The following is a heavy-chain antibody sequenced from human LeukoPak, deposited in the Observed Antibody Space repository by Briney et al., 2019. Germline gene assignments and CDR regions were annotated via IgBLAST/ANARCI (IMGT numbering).Heavy chain of an antibody. D-gene: IGHD2-2*01. J-gene: IGHJ4*02. CDR3: ARDKDIVVVPAAIDY. V-gene: IGHV3-21*01. Sequence: GGSLRLSCAASGFTFSSYSMNWVRQAPGKGLEWVSSISSSSSYIYYADSVKGRFTISRDNAKNSLYLQMNSLRAGDTAVYYCARDKDIVVVPAAIDYWGQGTLVTVSS. CDR2: ISSSSSYI. CDR1: GFTFSSYS.